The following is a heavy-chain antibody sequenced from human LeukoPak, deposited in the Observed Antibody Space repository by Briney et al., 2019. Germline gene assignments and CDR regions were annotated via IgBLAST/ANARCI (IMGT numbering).Heavy chain of an antibody. CDR3: ARGQLSSSGGFEFDP. CDR1: GDSIKNYY. J-gene: IGHJ5*02. Sequence: PSETLSLTCTVSGDSIKNYYWIWIRQSPGKGLEGIGYIYYSGSTYYNPSLRSRVTISVDRSKNQFSLKLSSVTAADTAVYYCARGQLSSSGGFEFDPWGQGTLVTVSS. CDR2: IYYSGST. D-gene: IGHD6-25*01. V-gene: IGHV4-59*12.